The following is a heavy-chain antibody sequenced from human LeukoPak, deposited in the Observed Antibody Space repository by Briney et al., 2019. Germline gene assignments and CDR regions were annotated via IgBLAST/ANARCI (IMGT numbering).Heavy chain of an antibody. V-gene: IGHV4-31*03. J-gene: IGHJ6*02. CDR3: ASSGYSYPNYYYGMDV. CDR1: GGSISSGGYY. D-gene: IGHD5-18*01. CDR2: IYYSGTT. Sequence: SQTLSLTCTVSGGSISSGGYYWNWIRQHPGKGLEWIGYIYYSGTTYYNPSLKRRVTISVDTSKNQFSLKLSSVTAADTAVYYCASSGYSYPNYYYGMDVWGQGTTVTVSS.